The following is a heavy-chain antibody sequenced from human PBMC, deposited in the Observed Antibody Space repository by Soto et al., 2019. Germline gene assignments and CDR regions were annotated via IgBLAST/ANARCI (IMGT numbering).Heavy chain of an antibody. CDR1: GGSISSGDYY. CDR2: IYYSGST. CDR3: ARPRPSTVVTPNWFDS. V-gene: IGHV4-30-4*01. D-gene: IGHD4-17*01. J-gene: IGHJ5*01. Sequence: SETLSLTCTVSGGSISSGDYYRSWIRQPPGKGLEWIGYIYYSGSTYYNPSLKSRVTISVYTSKNQFSLKLSSVTAADTAVYYCARPRPSTVVTPNWFDSWGQGTLVTVSS.